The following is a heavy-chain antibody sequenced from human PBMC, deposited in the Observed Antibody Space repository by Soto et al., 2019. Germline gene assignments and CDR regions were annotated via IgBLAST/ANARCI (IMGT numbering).Heavy chain of an antibody. CDR1: GGTFSSYA. D-gene: IGHD2-21*02. CDR3: ARDRRSDCCDAFDI. CDR2: IIPIFGTA. V-gene: IGHV1-69*13. Sequence: SVKVSCKASGGTFSSYAISWVRQDPGQGLEWMGGIIPIFGTANYAQKFQGRVTITADESTSTAYMELSSLRSEDTAVYYCARDRRSDCCDAFDIWGQGTMVTVSS. J-gene: IGHJ3*02.